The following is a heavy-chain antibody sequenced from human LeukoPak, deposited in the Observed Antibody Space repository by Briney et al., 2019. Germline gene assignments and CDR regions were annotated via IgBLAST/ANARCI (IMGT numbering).Heavy chain of an antibody. V-gene: IGHV3-23*01. D-gene: IGHD1-7*01. CDR3: AKGGITGTTGLFDC. CDR2: ISDSGGST. CDR1: GFTFSSYA. Sequence: PGGSLRLSCAASGFTFSSYAMSWVRQAPGKGLEWVSAISDSGGSTYYADSVKGRFTISRDNSKNTLYLQMNSLRAEGTAVYYFAKGGITGTTGLFDCWGQGTLVTVSS. J-gene: IGHJ4*02.